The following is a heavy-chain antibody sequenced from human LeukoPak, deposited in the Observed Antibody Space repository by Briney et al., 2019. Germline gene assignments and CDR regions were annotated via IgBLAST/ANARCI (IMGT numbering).Heavy chain of an antibody. V-gene: IGHV3-74*01. Sequence: GGSLRLSCAASGFTLSNYWMHWVRQAPGMGLVWVSRIDPHGTTINYADSVNGRFTIPRDNAKNTLYLQMNSLRAEDTAVYYCARDFGGSRDYWGQGTLVTVSS. D-gene: IGHD3-16*01. CDR1: GFTLSNYW. J-gene: IGHJ4*02. CDR3: ARDFGGSRDY. CDR2: IDPHGTTI.